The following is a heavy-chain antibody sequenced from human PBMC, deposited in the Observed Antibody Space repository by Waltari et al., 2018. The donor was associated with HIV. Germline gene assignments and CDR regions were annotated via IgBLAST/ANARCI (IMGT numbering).Heavy chain of an antibody. V-gene: IGHV3-30*04. Sequence: QVQLVESGGGVVQPGRSLWLSCAASGFTFTSYSLHWVRQTPGRGLEWVALISFDGHNTDYAKSVRGRFTISRDNSKNTMYLQMSSLRPEDTAVYYCARVFTGYCSDDVCDPNFDSWGHGTLVSVSS. CDR1: GFTFTSYS. CDR2: ISFDGHNT. CDR3: ARVFTGYCSDDVCDPNFDS. J-gene: IGHJ4*01. D-gene: IGHD2-8*01.